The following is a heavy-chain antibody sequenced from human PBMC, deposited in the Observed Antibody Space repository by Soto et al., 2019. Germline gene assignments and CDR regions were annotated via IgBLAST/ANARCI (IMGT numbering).Heavy chain of an antibody. V-gene: IGHV1-69*04. CDR2: IIPILGIA. CDR3: ARDPVGGVYYHDSSGYSGMDV. CDR1: GGTFSSYT. Sequence: SVKVSCKASGGTFSSYTISWVRQAPGQGLEWMGRIIPILGIANYAQKFQGRVTITADKSTSTAYMELSSLRSEDTAVYYCARDPVGGVYYHDSSGYSGMDVWG. J-gene: IGHJ6*02. D-gene: IGHD3-22*01.